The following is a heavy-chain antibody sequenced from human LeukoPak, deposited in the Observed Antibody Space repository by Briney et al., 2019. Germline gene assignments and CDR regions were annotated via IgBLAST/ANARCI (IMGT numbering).Heavy chain of an antibody. CDR2: IYYSGIT. J-gene: IGHJ4*02. V-gene: IGHV4-39*01. CDR1: GGSNSSSSYY. Sequence: SETLSLTCTVSGGSNSSSSYYGAWIRQPPGKGLEWIGSIYYSGITYYNPSHKSRVTISVDTSKNQFSLKLSSVIAADTAVYYCARPPGSGTTGDDYWGQGTLVTVSS. CDR3: ARPPGSGTTGDDY. D-gene: IGHD1-1*01.